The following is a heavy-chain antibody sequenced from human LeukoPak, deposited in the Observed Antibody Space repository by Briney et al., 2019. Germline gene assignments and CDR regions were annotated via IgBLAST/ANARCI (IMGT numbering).Heavy chain of an antibody. CDR2: ISSSSSTI. Sequence: GGSLRLSCAASGFTFSSYSMNWVRQAPGKGLEWVSYISSSSSTIYYADSVKGRFTISRDNAKNSLYLQMNSLRAEGTAVYCCARDGVVVEQNYYYYYGMDVWGQGTTVTVSS. CDR3: ARDGVVVEQNYYYYYGMDV. D-gene: IGHD2-15*01. J-gene: IGHJ6*02. V-gene: IGHV3-48*01. CDR1: GFTFSSYS.